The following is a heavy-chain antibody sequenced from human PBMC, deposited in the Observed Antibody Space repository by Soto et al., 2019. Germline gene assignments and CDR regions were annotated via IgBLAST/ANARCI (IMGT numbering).Heavy chain of an antibody. CDR1: GFTFTDYG. V-gene: IGHV3-23*01. CDR3: AKDRYRYTSGWFNWFDP. J-gene: IGHJ5*02. D-gene: IGHD6-19*01. Sequence: PGGSLRLSCAASGFTFTDYGMNWVRQAPGKGLDWVASLSASGDTTYYADSVKGRFTISRDTSKNILYLQMSGLSVDDSAVYYCAKDRYRYTSGWFNWFDPWGQGTLVTVSS. CDR2: LSASGDTT.